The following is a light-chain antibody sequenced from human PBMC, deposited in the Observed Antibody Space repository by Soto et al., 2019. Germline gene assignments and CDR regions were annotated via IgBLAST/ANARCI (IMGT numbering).Light chain of an antibody. CDR2: GNS. CDR3: QSYDSSLSVV. J-gene: IGLJ2*01. CDR1: SSNIGAGYD. Sequence: QSVLPQPPSVSGAPGQRVTISCTGSSSNIGAGYDVHWYQQLPGTAPKLLIHGNSNRPSGVPDRFSGSKSGTSASLAITGVQAEDEADYYCQSYDSSLSVVFGGGTKLTVL. V-gene: IGLV1-40*01.